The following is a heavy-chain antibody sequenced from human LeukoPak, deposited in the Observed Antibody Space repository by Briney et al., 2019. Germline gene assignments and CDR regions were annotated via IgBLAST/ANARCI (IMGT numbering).Heavy chain of an antibody. D-gene: IGHD1-26*01. CDR1: GYTFTGYY. J-gene: IGHJ4*02. Sequence: ASVKVSCKASGYTFTGYYMHWVRQAPGQGLEWMGWINPNSGGTNYAQKFQGRVTMTRDTSISTAYMELSRLRSDDTAVYYCARSMASGSHYNDYWGQGTLVTVSS. CDR3: ARSMASGSHYNDY. V-gene: IGHV1-2*02. CDR2: INPNSGGT.